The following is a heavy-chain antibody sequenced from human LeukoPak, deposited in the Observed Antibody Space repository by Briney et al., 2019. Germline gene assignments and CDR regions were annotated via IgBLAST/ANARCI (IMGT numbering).Heavy chain of an antibody. CDR2: ISAWGGST. V-gene: IGHV3-23*01. J-gene: IGHJ4*02. D-gene: IGHD3-10*01. CDR3: AVGGEHSGVF. CDR1: GFTFSTYA. Sequence: PGGSLRLSCAASGFTFSTYAMSWVRQAPGKGLEWVSGISAWGGSTYYADSVKGRFTISRDNSKNTLYMQMSSLRAEDTAVYYCAVGGEHSGVFWGRGALVAVAS.